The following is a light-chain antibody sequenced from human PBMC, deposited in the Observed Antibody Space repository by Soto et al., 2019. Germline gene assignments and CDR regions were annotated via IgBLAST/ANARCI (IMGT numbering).Light chain of an antibody. CDR3: QQYNSYWT. CDR2: KAS. CDR1: QNINTW. V-gene: IGKV1-5*03. J-gene: IGKJ1*01. Sequence: DIRMTQSPPTLSAFVGDTVTITCRASQNINTWLAWYQQKPGKAPKLLIYKASSLERGVTSRFSGSGSGTEFTLTISSLQPDDFATYYCQQYNSYWTFGQGTKVDIK.